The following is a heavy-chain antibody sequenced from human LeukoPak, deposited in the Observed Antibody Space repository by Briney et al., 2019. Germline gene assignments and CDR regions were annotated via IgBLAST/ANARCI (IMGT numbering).Heavy chain of an antibody. CDR2: INPSSGTT. CDR1: GYTFTSYY. V-gene: IGHV1-46*01. Sequence: GASVKVSCKASGYTFTSYYMHWVRQAPGQGLEWMGIINPSSGTTNYAQKFQGRVTMTRDMSTSTVYMELSSLRSEDTAVYYCARGPHKRTYDRDNWFDPWGQGTLVTVSS. J-gene: IGHJ5*02. CDR3: ARGPHKRTYDRDNWFDP. D-gene: IGHD3-3*01.